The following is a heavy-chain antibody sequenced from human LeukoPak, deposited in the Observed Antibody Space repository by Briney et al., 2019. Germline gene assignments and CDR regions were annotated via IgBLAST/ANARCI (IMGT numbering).Heavy chain of an antibody. CDR1: GYMFTSYY. Sequence: ASVKVSCKAFGYMFTSYYMHWVRQAPGQGLEWMGIINPSGGSASYAQKFQGRVTMTRDTSTSTVYMELSSLRSEDTAVYYCARAGVTLVRGVPIYFFDYWGQGTLVTVSS. D-gene: IGHD3-10*01. CDR3: ARAGVTLVRGVPIYFFDY. J-gene: IGHJ4*02. CDR2: INPSGGSA. V-gene: IGHV1-46*01.